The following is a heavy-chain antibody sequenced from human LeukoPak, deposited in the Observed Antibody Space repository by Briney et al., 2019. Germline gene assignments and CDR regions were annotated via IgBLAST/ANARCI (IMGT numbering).Heavy chain of an antibody. CDR3: HQPVTLPA. D-gene: IGHD2-2*01. CDR2: IKEDGSDK. V-gene: IGHV3-7*01. Sequence: GGSLRLSCVVSGITFRNYWMSWVRQAPGKGLEWVAFIKEDGSDKHYVDSVKGRFTISRDNAKNALYLQMNSLRAEDTAVYFCHQPVTLPAWGQGALVTVSP. J-gene: IGHJ5*02. CDR1: GITFRNYW.